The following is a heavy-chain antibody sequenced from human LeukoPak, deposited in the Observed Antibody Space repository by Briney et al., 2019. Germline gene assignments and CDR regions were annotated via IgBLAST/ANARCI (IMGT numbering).Heavy chain of an antibody. Sequence: PGGSLRLSCAASGFTFSSFWMSWVRQAPGKGLEWVANIKPDGSEKNYVDSLRGRFTISRDNAKNSLYLQINSLRDADTAVYYCARDNVASPGGDYWGEGTLVTVSS. D-gene: IGHD3-3*02. CDR2: IKPDGSEK. CDR1: GFTFSSFW. CDR3: ARDNVASPGGDY. J-gene: IGHJ4*02. V-gene: IGHV3-7*04.